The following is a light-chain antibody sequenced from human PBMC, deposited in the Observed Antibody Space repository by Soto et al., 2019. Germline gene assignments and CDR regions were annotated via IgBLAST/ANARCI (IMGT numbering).Light chain of an antibody. CDR3: QQYGSSIT. CDR2: GTS. CDR1: QSVPRGY. Sequence: IVFTQSPGTLSVSPGERATLSCRASQSVPRGYLAWYQQKPGQAPRLLIYGTSSRATGIPDRFSGSGSGTDFTLTISRLEPEDFAVFYCQQYGSSITFGQGTRLEIK. V-gene: IGKV3-20*01. J-gene: IGKJ5*01.